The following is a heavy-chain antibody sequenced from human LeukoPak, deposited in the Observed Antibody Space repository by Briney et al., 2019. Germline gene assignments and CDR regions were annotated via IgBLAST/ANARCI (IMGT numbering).Heavy chain of an antibody. CDR1: GYTLTRYD. J-gene: IGHJ4*02. CDR3: ARKGTGTTSHFDY. D-gene: IGHD1-7*01. CDR2: MSPNSGNT. V-gene: IGHV1-8*01. Sequence: SLKVSCKPSGYTLTRYDINRVPQATGQELKCMGWMSPNSGNTGYAQKFQGRVTMTRNTSISTAYMELSSLRSEDTAVYYCARKGTGTTSHFDYWGQGTLVTVSS.